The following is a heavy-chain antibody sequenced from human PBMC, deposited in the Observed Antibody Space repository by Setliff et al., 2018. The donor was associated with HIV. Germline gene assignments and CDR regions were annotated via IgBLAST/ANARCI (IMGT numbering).Heavy chain of an antibody. V-gene: IGHV5-51*01. CDR2: IFPSDFDT. Sequence: GESLKISCQGSGYFFLSSWIGWVRQIPGKGLEWVAIIFPSDFDTRYSPSFQGQVTLSADKSISTAYLQWSSLKASDTAMYYCARHLIPGDPRYSSSWYYWGQGTLVTVSS. J-gene: IGHJ4*02. CDR1: GYFFLSSW. D-gene: IGHD6-13*01. CDR3: ARHLIPGDPRYSSSWYY.